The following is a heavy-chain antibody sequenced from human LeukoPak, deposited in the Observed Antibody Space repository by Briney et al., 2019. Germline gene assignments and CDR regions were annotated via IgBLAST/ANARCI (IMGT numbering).Heavy chain of an antibody. CDR3: ARAPGIAAAGTHFDF. CDR1: GGSLSSYY. V-gene: IGHV4-59*01. Sequence: SETLSLTCTVSGGSLSSYYWSWIRQPPGKGLEWIGYIYYSGSAKYNPSLKSRVAISVDTSKNQFSLKLSSVTAGDTAVYYCARAPGIAAAGTHFDFWGQGTLVTVSS. D-gene: IGHD6-13*01. CDR2: IYYSGSA. J-gene: IGHJ4*02.